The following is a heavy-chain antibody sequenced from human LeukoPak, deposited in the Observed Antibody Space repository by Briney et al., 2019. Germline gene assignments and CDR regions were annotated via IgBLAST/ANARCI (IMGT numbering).Heavy chain of an antibody. V-gene: IGHV3-33*01. J-gene: IGHJ4*02. Sequence: GRSLRLSCAASGFTFSSYGMHWVRQAPGKGLEWVAVIWYDGSNKYYADSVKGRFTISRDNSKNTLYLQMNSLRAEDTAVYYCARGGIQLWLRTDFDYWGQGTLVTVPS. CDR3: ARGGIQLWLRTDFDY. CDR1: GFTFSSYG. D-gene: IGHD5-18*01. CDR2: IWYDGSNK.